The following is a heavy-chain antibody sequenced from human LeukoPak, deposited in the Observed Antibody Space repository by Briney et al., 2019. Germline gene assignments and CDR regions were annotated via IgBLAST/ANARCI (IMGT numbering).Heavy chain of an antibody. CDR2: IVPIFGTA. CDR1: GGTFSSYA. Sequence: ASVKVSCKASGGTFSSYAISWVRQAPGQGLEWMGGIVPIFGTANYAQKLQGRVTMTTDTSTSTAYMELRSLRSDDTAVYYCARALNSIVGATMGDYWGQGTLVTVSS. CDR3: ARALNSIVGATMGDY. V-gene: IGHV1-69*05. D-gene: IGHD1-26*01. J-gene: IGHJ4*02.